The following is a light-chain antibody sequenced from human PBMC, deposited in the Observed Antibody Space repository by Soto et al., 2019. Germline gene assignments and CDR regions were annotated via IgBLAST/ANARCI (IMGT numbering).Light chain of an antibody. Sequence: DIQMTQSPSTLSASVGDRVTITCRASQSVRSWLAWYQQKPGSAPKFLIYDASSLESGVPSRFSGSGSGTEFTLTISNLQPDDFATYYCQQYDNYPLTSGGGTKVDSK. V-gene: IGKV1-5*01. CDR3: QQYDNYPLT. J-gene: IGKJ4*01. CDR2: DAS. CDR1: QSVRSW.